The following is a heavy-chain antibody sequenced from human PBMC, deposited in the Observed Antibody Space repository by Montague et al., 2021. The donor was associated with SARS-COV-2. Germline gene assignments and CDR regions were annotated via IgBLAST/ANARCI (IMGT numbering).Heavy chain of an antibody. CDR3: ARGVRQLGVRYYYYYIGV. CDR2: INHSGST. CDR1: GGSFSGYY. Sequence: SETLSLTCAVYGGSFSGYYWSWIRQPPGKGLEWIGEINHSGSTNCNPSLKSRVTISMDTSKNQFSLKLSSVTAADTAVYYCARGVRQLGVRYYYYYIGVWDKGTTVTVSS. J-gene: IGHJ6*03. D-gene: IGHD6-6*01. V-gene: IGHV4-34*01.